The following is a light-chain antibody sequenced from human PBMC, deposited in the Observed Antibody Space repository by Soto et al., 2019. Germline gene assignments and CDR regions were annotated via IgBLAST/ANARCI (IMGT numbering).Light chain of an antibody. CDR2: GNT. CDR3: QSYDSTLSARXV. V-gene: IGLV1-40*01. J-gene: IGLJ1*01. CDR1: SSNIGANYD. Sequence: QSVLTQPPSVSGAPGQRVTISCTGSSSNIGANYDVHWYQHRPGTAPKLLIFGNTNRPSGVPDRFSGSKSGTSASLAITGLQAEDEGDYYCQSYDSTLSARXVFGTGTKVT.